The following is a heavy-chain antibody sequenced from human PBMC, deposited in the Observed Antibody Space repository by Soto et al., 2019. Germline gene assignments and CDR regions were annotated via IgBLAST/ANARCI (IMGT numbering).Heavy chain of an antibody. Sequence: SVKVSCKASGYTFTSYGISWVRQAPGQGLEWMGWISAYNGNTNYAQKLQGRVTMTTDTSTSTAYMELRSLRSDDTAVYYCASQTTVVTPFDYWGQGTLVTVSS. CDR1: GYTFTSYG. J-gene: IGHJ4*02. CDR3: ASQTTVVTPFDY. D-gene: IGHD4-17*01. CDR2: ISAYNGNT. V-gene: IGHV1-18*04.